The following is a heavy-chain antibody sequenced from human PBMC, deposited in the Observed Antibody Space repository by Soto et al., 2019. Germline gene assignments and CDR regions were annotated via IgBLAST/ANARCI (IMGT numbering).Heavy chain of an antibody. CDR2: ISSSSSTI. CDR3: ARVIWSGHLTSDL. CDR1: GFPFSSNS. D-gene: IGHD3-3*01. Sequence: GGSLSLSCTASGFPFSSNSMNWVRQAPGKGLEWISYISSSSSTIYADSVKGRFTISRDNAKNSLYLQMNSLRDEDTAVYYCARVIWSGHLTSDLWGQGTLVTVSS. V-gene: IGHV3-48*01. J-gene: IGHJ5*02.